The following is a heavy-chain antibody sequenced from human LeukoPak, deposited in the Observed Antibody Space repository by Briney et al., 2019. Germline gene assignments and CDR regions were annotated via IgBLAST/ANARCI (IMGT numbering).Heavy chain of an antibody. J-gene: IGHJ6*03. CDR1: XYTFTSYG. Sequence: CXXSXYTFTSYGISWVRQAPGQGLEWMGWISAYNGNTNYAQKLQGRVTMTTDTSTRTAYMELRSLRYDDTGVYYCXXXXXXXXYMGYYYYYMDVWGKGTTVTVSS. CDR3: XXXXXXXXYMGYYYYYMDV. V-gene: IGHV1-18*01. CDR2: ISAYNGNT.